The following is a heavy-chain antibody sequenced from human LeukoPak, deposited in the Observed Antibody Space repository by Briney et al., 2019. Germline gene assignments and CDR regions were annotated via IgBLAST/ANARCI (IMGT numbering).Heavy chain of an antibody. CDR3: AKDKGGARIYFDY. CDR2: IRYDGSNK. J-gene: IGHJ4*02. V-gene: IGHV3-30*02. D-gene: IGHD1-26*01. CDR1: GFTFSNYG. Sequence: PGGSLRLSCAVSGFTFSNYGMLWVRQAPGKGLEWVALIRYDGSNKYYADSVKGRFNISRDISKNTLHLQMNSLRAEDTALYYCAKDKGGARIYFDYWGQGTLVTVSS.